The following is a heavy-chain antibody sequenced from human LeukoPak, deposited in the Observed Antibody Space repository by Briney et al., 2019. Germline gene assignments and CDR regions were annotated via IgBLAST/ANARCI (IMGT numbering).Heavy chain of an antibody. CDR3: AGLTYCSGRGCYSRYIDY. CDR2: IRSKAYGGTT. J-gene: IGHJ4*02. CDR1: GFTFGDYA. Sequence: GGSLRLSCTASGFTFGDYAVSWFRQAPGKGLEWLSFIRSKAYGGTTEDAASVKGRFTVSRDDSMSIASLQMNSLTTDDTAVYYCAGLTYCSGRGCYSRYIDYWGQGTLVTVSS. D-gene: IGHD2-15*01. V-gene: IGHV3-49*03.